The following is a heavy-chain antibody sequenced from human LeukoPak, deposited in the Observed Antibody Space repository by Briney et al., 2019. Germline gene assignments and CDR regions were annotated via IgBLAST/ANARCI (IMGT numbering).Heavy chain of an antibody. D-gene: IGHD3-10*01. Sequence: PSETLSLTCAVYGGSLSGYYWSRIRQPPGKGLEWIGEINHSGSTNYNPSLKSRVTISVDTSKNQFSLKLSSVTAADTAVYYCARGPTSGSYQGWFDPWGQGTLVTVSS. CDR3: ARGPTSGSYQGWFDP. V-gene: IGHV4-34*01. CDR1: GGSLSGYY. J-gene: IGHJ5*02. CDR2: INHSGST.